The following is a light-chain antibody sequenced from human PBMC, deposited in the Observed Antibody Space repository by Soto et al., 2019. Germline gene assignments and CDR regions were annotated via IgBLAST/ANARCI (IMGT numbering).Light chain of an antibody. Sequence: DIQMTQSPSSLSASLGDRVTITCRPSQGIGVYLAWLQQRPGRVPNLLIYAASTLQSGVPSRFSGSGSGTDFTLTISSLQPEDVASYYCQKYNSAPLTFGGGTKVEIK. CDR2: AAS. CDR3: QKYNSAPLT. V-gene: IGKV1-27*01. J-gene: IGKJ4*01. CDR1: QGIGVY.